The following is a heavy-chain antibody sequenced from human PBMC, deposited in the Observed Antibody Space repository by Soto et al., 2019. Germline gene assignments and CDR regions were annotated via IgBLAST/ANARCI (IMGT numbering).Heavy chain of an antibody. CDR2: ISSSSSTI. CDR3: ARESVYYYDSSNYYYYGMDV. V-gene: IGHV3-48*02. J-gene: IGHJ6*02. Sequence: PGGSLRLSCAASGFTFGDYAMHWVRQVPGKALEWISAISSSSSTIYYADSVKGRFTISRDNAKNSLYLQMNSLRDEDTAVYYCARESVYYYDSSNYYYYGMDVWGQGTTVTVSS. D-gene: IGHD3-22*01. CDR1: GFTFGDYA.